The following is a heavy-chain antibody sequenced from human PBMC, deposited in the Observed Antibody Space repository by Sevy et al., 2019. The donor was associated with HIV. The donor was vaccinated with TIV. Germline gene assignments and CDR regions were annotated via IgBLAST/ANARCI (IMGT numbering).Heavy chain of an antibody. Sequence: ASVKVSCKASGGTFSSYAISWVRQAPGQGLEWMGGIIPIFGTANYAQKFQGRVTITADESTSTAYMVLSSLGSEDTAVYYCASLYSSGWSKTDAFDIWGQGTMVTVSS. CDR3: ASLYSSGWSKTDAFDI. D-gene: IGHD6-19*01. CDR1: GGTFSSYA. J-gene: IGHJ3*02. CDR2: IIPIFGTA. V-gene: IGHV1-69*13.